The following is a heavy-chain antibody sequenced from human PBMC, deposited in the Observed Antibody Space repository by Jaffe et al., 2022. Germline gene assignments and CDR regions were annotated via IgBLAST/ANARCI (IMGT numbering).Heavy chain of an antibody. CDR3: AKDRSLTRVLLWFRELVAFDI. CDR2: ISGSGGST. Sequence: EVQLLESGGGLVQPGGSLRLSCAASGFTFSSYAMSWVRQAPGKGLEWVSAISGSGGSTYYADSVKGRFTISRDNSKNTLYLQMNSLRAEDTAVYYCAKDRSLTRVLLWFRELVAFDIWGQGTMVTVSS. D-gene: IGHD3-10*01. V-gene: IGHV3-23*01. J-gene: IGHJ3*02. CDR1: GFTFSSYA.